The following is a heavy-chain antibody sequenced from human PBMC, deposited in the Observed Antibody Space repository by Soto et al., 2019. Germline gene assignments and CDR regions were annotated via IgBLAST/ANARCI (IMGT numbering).Heavy chain of an antibody. V-gene: IGHV3-15*01. Sequence: GSLRLSCAASVITFTNAWMSWVRQAPGKGLEWVGRIKNKADGGTTDYAAPVRGRFTISKDDSKNTLFLQMNSLETEDTAVYYCTTDPGDYEDFWGRGTLVTVSS. CDR1: VITFTNAW. CDR3: TTDPGDYEDF. CDR2: IKNKADGGTT. J-gene: IGHJ4*02. D-gene: IGHD4-17*01.